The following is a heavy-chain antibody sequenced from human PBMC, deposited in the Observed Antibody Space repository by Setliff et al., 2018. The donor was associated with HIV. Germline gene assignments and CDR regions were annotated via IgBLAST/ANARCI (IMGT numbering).Heavy chain of an antibody. D-gene: IGHD3-10*01. V-gene: IGHV1-24*01. J-gene: IGHJ4*02. CDR3: WFGEPVGPFDY. Sequence: ASVKVSCKVSGYTLTKLSIHWARQAPGKGLEWMGGFDPEKGETVYAQKLQGRVTMTDDTSTDTAYMELSSLRSEDTAVYFCWFGEPVGPFDYWGQGTLVTVSS. CDR2: FDPEKGET. CDR1: GYTLTKLS.